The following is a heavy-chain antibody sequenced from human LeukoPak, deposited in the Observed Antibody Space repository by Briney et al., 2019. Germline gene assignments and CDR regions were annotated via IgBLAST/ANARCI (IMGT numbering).Heavy chain of an antibody. CDR2: INHSGST. CDR3: ARLYCSSTSCYSARNWFDP. V-gene: IGHV4-34*01. J-gene: IGHJ5*02. Sequence: SETLSLTCAVYGGSFSGYYWSWIRQPPGKGLEWIGEINHSGSTNYNPSLKSRVTISVDTSKNQFSLKLSSVTAADTAVYYCARLYCSSTSCYSARNWFDPWGQGTLVTVSS. CDR1: GGSFSGYY. D-gene: IGHD2-2*01.